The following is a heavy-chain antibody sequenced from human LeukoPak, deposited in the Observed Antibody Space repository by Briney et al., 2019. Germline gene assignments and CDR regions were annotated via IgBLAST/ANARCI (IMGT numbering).Heavy chain of an antibody. CDR1: GDTFRRYS. CDR3: ARGEAAAVTSFDS. J-gene: IGHJ4*02. V-gene: IGHV1-69*06. CDR2: IIPVFRTA. Sequence: SLKVSCKASGDTFRRYSISWVRQAPGQGLEWLGGIIPVFRTANYAQKFQGRVTITADKSTTTAYMELRSLRSEDTAIYYCARGEAAAVTSFDSWGQGTQVTVSS. D-gene: IGHD6-13*01.